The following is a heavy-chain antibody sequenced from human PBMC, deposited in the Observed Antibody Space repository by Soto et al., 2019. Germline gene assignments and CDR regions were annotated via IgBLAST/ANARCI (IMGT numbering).Heavy chain of an antibody. CDR2: INPSGDT. D-gene: IGHD2-15*01. Sequence: QVQLVQSGAEVKKPGASVKISCKASGDTFTSYYMHWVRQAPGQGLEWMGIINPSGDTSYAQKFQGTVTITRDTSTSTVYMELSILRSEDTAVYYCARVYCSGGGCYGIDYWGQGTLVTVSS. CDR1: GDTFTSYY. V-gene: IGHV1-46*01. J-gene: IGHJ4*02. CDR3: ARVYCSGGGCYGIDY.